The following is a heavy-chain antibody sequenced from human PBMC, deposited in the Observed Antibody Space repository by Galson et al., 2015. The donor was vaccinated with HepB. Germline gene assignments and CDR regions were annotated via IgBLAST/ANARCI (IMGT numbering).Heavy chain of an antibody. CDR3: ARGWGSHYYYYYGMDV. CDR1: GFTFSSYA. V-gene: IGHV3-30*04. CDR2: ISYDGSNK. Sequence: SLRLSCAASGFTFSSYAMYWVRQAPGKGLEWVAVISYDGSNKYYADSVKGRFTIPRDNAKNSLYLQMNSLRDEDTAVYYCARGWGSHYYYYYGMDVWGQGTTVTVSS. D-gene: IGHD3-16*01. J-gene: IGHJ6*02.